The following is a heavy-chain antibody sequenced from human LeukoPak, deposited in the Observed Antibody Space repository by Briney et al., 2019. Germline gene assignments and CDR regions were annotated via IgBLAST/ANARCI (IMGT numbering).Heavy chain of an antibody. CDR2: ISHSGTTT. J-gene: IGHJ4*02. D-gene: IGHD5-18*01. V-gene: IGHV3-23*01. Sequence: PGGSLRLSCAASGFTFSSYAMSWVRQAPGKGLEWVSTISHSGTTTYYADSVKGRFAISRDNSKNTLYLQMNSPRAEDTAVYYCAKDKYSPFDYWGQGTLVTVSA. CDR1: GFTFSSYA. CDR3: AKDKYSPFDY.